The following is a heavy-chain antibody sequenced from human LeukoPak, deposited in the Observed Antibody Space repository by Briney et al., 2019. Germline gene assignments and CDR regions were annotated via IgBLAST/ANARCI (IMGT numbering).Heavy chain of an antibody. J-gene: IGHJ6*02. CDR2: IIPILGIA. Sequence: SVKVSCKASGGTFSSYAISWVRQAPGQGLEWMGRIIPILGIANYAQKFQGRVTITADKSTSTAYMELSSLRSEDTAVYYCARGRVVPAATYYYYYGMDVWGQGTTVTVSS. V-gene: IGHV1-69*04. D-gene: IGHD2-2*01. CDR3: ARGRVVPAATYYYYYGMDV. CDR1: GGTFSSYA.